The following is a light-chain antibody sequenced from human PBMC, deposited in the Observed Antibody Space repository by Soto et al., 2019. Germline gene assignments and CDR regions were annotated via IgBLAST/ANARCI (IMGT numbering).Light chain of an antibody. Sequence: QSVLTQPPSVSGAPGQRVTIACTGSSYNIGAGYDVHWYQQLPGTAPKLLIYGNSNRPSGVPDRFSGSKSGTSASLAITGLQAEDEADYYCQSYDNSLSGYVFGTGTKLTVL. J-gene: IGLJ1*01. CDR3: QSYDNSLSGYV. V-gene: IGLV1-40*01. CDR1: SYNIGAGYD. CDR2: GNS.